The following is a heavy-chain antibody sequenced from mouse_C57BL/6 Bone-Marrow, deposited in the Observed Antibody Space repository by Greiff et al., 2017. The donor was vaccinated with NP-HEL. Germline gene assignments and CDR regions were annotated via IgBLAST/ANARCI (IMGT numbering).Heavy chain of an antibody. J-gene: IGHJ4*01. V-gene: IGHV5-4*01. CDR3: ARDLGGYYHYYAMDY. Sequence: VQLVESGGGLVKPGGSLKLSCAASGFTFSSYAMSWVRQTPEKRLEWVATISDGGSYTYYPDNVKGRFTISRDNAKNNLYLQMSHLKSEDTAMYYCARDLGGYYHYYAMDYWGQGTSVTVSS. CDR1: GFTFSSYA. CDR2: ISDGGSYT. D-gene: IGHD2-3*01.